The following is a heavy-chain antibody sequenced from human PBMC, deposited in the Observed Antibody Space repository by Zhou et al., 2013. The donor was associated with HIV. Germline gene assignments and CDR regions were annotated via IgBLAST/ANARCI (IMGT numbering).Heavy chain of an antibody. CDR3: ARDRRRYYYGSGSYYGFDY. D-gene: IGHD3-10*01. V-gene: IGHV1-46*01. Sequence: QVQLVQSGAEVKKPGASVKVSCKASGYTFTSYYMHWVRQAPGQGLEWMGIINPSGGSTSYAQKFQGRVTMTRDTSTSTVYMELSSLRSEDTAVYYCARDRRRYYYGSGSYYGFDYWGQGTRGHRLL. CDR2: INPSGGST. J-gene: IGHJ4*02. CDR1: GYTFTSYY.